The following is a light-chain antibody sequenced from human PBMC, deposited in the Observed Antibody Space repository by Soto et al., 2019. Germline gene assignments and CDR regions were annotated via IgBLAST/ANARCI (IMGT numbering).Light chain of an antibody. CDR2: VNSDGSH. J-gene: IGLJ2*01. CDR3: QTWGTDIHVV. Sequence: QPVLTQSPSASASLGASVKVTCTLSSGHSNNAIAWHQQQPEKGPRFLMKVNSDGSHIRGDGIPDRFSGSRSGAERYLTISSLQSEDEADYYCQTWGTDIHVVFGGGTKLTVL. CDR1: SGHSNNA. V-gene: IGLV4-69*01.